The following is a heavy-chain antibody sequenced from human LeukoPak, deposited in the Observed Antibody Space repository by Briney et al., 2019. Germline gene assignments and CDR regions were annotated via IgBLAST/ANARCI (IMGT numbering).Heavy chain of an antibody. CDR2: IYHSGST. Sequence: PSETLSLTCNVSGYSISSGYYWGWIRQPPGKGLQWIGTIYHSGSTYYNPSLKSRVTISVDTSKNQFSLKLSSVTAADTAVYYCAREHDYGDLRWFDPWGQGTLVTVSS. CDR1: GYSISSGYY. CDR3: AREHDYGDLRWFDP. V-gene: IGHV4-38-2*02. J-gene: IGHJ5*02. D-gene: IGHD4-17*01.